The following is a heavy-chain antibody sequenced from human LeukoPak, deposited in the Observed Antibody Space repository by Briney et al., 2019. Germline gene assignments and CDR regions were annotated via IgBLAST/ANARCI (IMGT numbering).Heavy chain of an antibody. CDR2: IYTSGST. CDR1: GGSISSSSYY. J-gene: IGHJ6*03. Sequence: PSETLSLTCTVSGGSISSSSYYWSWIRQPAGKGLEWIGRIYTSGSTNYNPSLKSRVTISVDTSKNQFSLKLSSVTAADTAVYYCARVAYDYYYYYMDVWGKGTTVTISS. D-gene: IGHD2-2*01. CDR3: ARVAYDYYYYYMDV. V-gene: IGHV4-61*02.